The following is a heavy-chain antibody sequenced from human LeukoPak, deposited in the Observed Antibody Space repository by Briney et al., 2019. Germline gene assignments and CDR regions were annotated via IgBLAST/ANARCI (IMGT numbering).Heavy chain of an antibody. Sequence: GESLKISCKGSGYSFINYWIGWVRQMPGKGLEWMGIIYPGDSDTRYSPSFQGQVTISADKSISTPYLQWSSLKASDTAMYYCASSIAARRDAFDIWXXGTXVXVSX. CDR1: GYSFINYW. D-gene: IGHD6-6*01. V-gene: IGHV5-51*01. CDR3: ASSIAARRDAFDI. J-gene: IGHJ3*02. CDR2: IYPGDSDT.